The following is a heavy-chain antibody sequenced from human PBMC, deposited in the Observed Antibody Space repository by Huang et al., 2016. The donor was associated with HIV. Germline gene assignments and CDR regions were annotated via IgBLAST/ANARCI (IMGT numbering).Heavy chain of an antibody. CDR1: GYTFTSSY. D-gene: IGHD6-13*01. J-gene: IGHJ4*02. CDR2: INPSGGST. Sequence: QVQLVQSGAEVKKPGASVKVSCKASGYTFTSSYMNWVRQAPGQGLEGMGIINPSGGSTSYAQKCQGRVTMTRDTSTSTVYMELSSLRSEDTAVYYCARTAKGYSSLWDYWGQGTLVTVSS. V-gene: IGHV1-46*01. CDR3: ARTAKGYSSLWDY.